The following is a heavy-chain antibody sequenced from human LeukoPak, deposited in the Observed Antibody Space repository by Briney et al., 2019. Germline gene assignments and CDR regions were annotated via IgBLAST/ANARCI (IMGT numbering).Heavy chain of an antibody. CDR2: IYTSGST. CDR1: GGSISSYY. D-gene: IGHD1-1*01. V-gene: IGHV4-4*07. Sequence: PSETLSLTCTVSGGSISSYYWSWIRQPAGKGLEWIGRIYTSGSTHYNPSLKSRVTMSVDTSKNQFSLKLSSVTAADTAVYYCAREQSEGNVGWFDPWGQGTLVTVSS. CDR3: AREQSEGNVGWFDP. J-gene: IGHJ5*02.